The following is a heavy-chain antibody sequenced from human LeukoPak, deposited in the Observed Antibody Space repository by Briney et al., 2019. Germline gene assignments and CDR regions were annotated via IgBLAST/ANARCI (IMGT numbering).Heavy chain of an antibody. CDR2: ISGSGGST. Sequence: GGSLRLSCAASGFTFSSYAMSWVRQAPGKGLEWVSAISGSGGSTYYADSVKGRFTISRDNSKNTLYLQMNSLRAEDTAVYYCARSVAATRRFDYWGQGTLVTVSS. CDR1: GFTFSSYA. D-gene: IGHD2-15*01. V-gene: IGHV3-23*01. J-gene: IGHJ4*02. CDR3: ARSVAATRRFDY.